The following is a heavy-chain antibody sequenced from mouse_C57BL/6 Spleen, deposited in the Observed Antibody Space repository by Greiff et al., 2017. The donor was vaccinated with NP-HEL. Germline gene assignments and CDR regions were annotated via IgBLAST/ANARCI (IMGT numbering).Heavy chain of an antibody. CDR3: TGWFAY. V-gene: IGHV6-3*01. J-gene: IGHJ3*01. CDR1: GFTFSNFW. Sequence: EVKLQESGGGLVQPGGSMKLSCVASGFTFSNFWMNWVRQSPDKGLEWVAQIRLKSDNYATHYAESVKGRFTISRDDSKSSVYLQMNNLRAEDTGIYYCTGWFAYRGQGTLVTVSA. CDR2: IRLKSDNYAT.